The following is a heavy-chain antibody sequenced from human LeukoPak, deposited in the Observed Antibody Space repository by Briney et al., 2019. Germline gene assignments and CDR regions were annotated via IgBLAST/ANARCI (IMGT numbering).Heavy chain of an antibody. J-gene: IGHJ4*02. V-gene: IGHV4-39*07. CDR1: GGSISSSSYY. Sequence: SETLFLTCTVSGGSISSSSYYWGWIRQPPGKGLEWIGSIYYSGSTYYNPSLKSRVTISVDTSKNQFSLKLSSVTAADTAVYYCAEVGVWGSRSYYFDYWGQGTLVTVSS. CDR2: IYYSGST. D-gene: IGHD3-16*01. CDR3: AEVGVWGSRSYYFDY.